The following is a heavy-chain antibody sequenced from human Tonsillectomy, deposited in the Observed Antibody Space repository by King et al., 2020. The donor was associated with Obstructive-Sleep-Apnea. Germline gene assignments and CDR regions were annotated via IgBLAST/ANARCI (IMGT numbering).Heavy chain of an antibody. D-gene: IGHD3-9*01. V-gene: IGHV4-34*01. CDR2: INHSGST. CDR1: GVSFSGYY. Sequence: VQLQQWGAGLLKPSETLSLTCAVYGVSFSGYYWSWIRQPPGKGLEWIGEINHSGSTNYNPSLKSRVTISVDTSKNQFSLKLSSVTAADTAVYYCARGCKRYFDWLLSQVWFDPWGQGTLVTVSS. CDR3: ARGCKRYFDWLLSQVWFDP. J-gene: IGHJ5*02.